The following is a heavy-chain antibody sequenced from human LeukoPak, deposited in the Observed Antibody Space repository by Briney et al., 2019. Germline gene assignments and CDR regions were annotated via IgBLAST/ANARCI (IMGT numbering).Heavy chain of an antibody. CDR2: IYYSGST. CDR1: GGSISSYY. Sequence: SETLSLTCTVSGGSISSYYWSWIRQPPGKGLEWIGYIYYSGSTNYNPSLKSRVTISVDTSKNQFSLKPSSVTAADTAVYYCARGLYDYATKGALYYFDYWGQGTLVTVSS. CDR3: ARGLYDYATKGALYYFDY. J-gene: IGHJ4*02. V-gene: IGHV4-59*01. D-gene: IGHD3-16*01.